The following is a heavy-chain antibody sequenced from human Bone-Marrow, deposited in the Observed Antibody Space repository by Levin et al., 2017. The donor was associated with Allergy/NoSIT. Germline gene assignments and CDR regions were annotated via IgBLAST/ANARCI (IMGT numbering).Heavy chain of an antibody. V-gene: IGHV3-11*01. CDR3: ASHILTGTTADAFGV. Sequence: MAGGSLRLSCAASGFTFRDYYMSWIRQAPGKGLELISYISVSSSTEYYADSVEGRFTISRDDARDSLYLQITRLRAEDPAVYYCASHILTGTTADAFGVWGQGTLVTVSS. D-gene: IGHD1-20*01. J-gene: IGHJ3*01. CDR1: GFTFRDYY. CDR2: ISVSSSTE.